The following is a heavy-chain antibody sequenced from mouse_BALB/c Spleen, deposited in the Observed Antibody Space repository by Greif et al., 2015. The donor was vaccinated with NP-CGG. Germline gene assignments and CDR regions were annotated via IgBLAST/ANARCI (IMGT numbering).Heavy chain of an antibody. CDR3: ARYYEGVYYAMDY. Sequence: QVQLQQSGAELMKPGASVKISCKATGYTFSSYWIEWVKQRPGHGLEWIGEILPGSGSTNYNEKFKGKATFTADTSSNTAYMQLSSLTSEDSAVYYCARYYEGVYYAMDYWGQGTSVTVSS. D-gene: IGHD1-1*01. CDR1: GYTFSSYW. CDR2: ILPGSGST. J-gene: IGHJ4*01. V-gene: IGHV1-9*01.